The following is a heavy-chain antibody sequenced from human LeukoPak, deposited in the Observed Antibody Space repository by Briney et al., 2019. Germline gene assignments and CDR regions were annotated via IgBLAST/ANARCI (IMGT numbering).Heavy chain of an antibody. D-gene: IGHD1-26*01. CDR3: AKDWKWEQNIFGMNV. Sequence: GGSLRLSCEASGFTVTSNYMSWVRQAPGKGLEWVSVIHIGGSAYYADSVKGRFTISRDNSRNTLYLQMNSLRAEDTAVYYCAKDWKWEQNIFGMNVWGQGTTVTVSS. J-gene: IGHJ6*02. V-gene: IGHV3-53*05. CDR1: GFTVTSNY. CDR2: IHIGGSA.